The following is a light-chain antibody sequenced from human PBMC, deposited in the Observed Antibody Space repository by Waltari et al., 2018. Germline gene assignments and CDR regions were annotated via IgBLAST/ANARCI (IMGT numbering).Light chain of an antibody. V-gene: IGLV2-11*01. J-gene: IGLJ2*01. Sequence: QSALTQPRSVSGSPGQSGTISCPGTSSTRCGYTLVPWYQQPPGKAPHLMIYDVSTRPAGVPVRFSGSKSGNTASLTISGLQAEDEADYYCCSYAGSYNVVFGGGTKLTVL. CDR3: CSYAGSYNVV. CDR2: DVS. CDR1: SSTRCGYTL.